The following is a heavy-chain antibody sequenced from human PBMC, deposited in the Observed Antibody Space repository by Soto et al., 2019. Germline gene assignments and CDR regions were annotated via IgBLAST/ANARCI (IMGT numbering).Heavy chain of an antibody. CDR1: EFIFSSFA. Sequence: PGGSLRISCVVSEFIFSSFALSWVRLAPGKGLEWVAAVSRRGVNTYYADSVKGRFTISRENAKNTLYLQMNSLRAEDTAVYYCAKLSSPINDLAEPGPDYWGQGTLVTVSS. D-gene: IGHD6-13*01. CDR3: AKLSSPINDLAEPGPDY. V-gene: IGHV3-23*01. J-gene: IGHJ4*01. CDR2: VSRRGVNT.